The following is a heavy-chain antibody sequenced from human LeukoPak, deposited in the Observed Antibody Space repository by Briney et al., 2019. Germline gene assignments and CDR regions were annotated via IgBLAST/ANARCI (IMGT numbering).Heavy chain of an antibody. CDR1: GFTFSSYW. V-gene: IGHV3-74*01. CDR3: VRRGVAAGFDY. Sequence: GGSLRLSCAASGFTFSSYWMHWVRQAPGKALVGVSHINTDGRTTTYADSVKGRFTISRDNAKNTLYLQMNSLRAEDTAVYYCVRRGVAAGFDYWGQGTLVTVSS. D-gene: IGHD6-13*01. J-gene: IGHJ4*02. CDR2: INTDGRTT.